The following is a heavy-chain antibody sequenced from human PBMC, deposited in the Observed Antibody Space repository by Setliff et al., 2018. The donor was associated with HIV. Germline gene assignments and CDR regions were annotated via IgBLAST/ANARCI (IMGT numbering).Heavy chain of an antibody. CDR3: THVNNFRSVYFAS. J-gene: IGHJ4*02. D-gene: IGHD1-1*01. Sequence: SGPTLVNPTQTLTLTCTFSGFSLSSIGVGVGWIRQPPGEGPEWLALIYWDGDTRYNPSLKGRLAVTKATSNNHVVLMMSNMDPADTATYYCTHVNNFRSVYFASWGQGTLVTVSS. V-gene: IGHV2-5*02. CDR1: GFSLSSIGVG. CDR2: IYWDGDT.